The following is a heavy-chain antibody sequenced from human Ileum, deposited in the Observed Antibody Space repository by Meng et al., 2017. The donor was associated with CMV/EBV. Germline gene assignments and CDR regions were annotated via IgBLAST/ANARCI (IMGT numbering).Heavy chain of an antibody. J-gene: IGHJ3*02. CDR1: GFTVSSSY. V-gene: IGHV3-11*01. Sequence: GGSLRLSCAASGFTVSSSYMNWVRQAPRKGLEWVSYISSSGSTIYYADSVKGRFTISRDNAKNSLYLQMNSLRAEDTAVYYCAREDTHAFDIWGQGTMVTVSS. CDR3: AREDTHAFDI. CDR2: ISSSGSTI. D-gene: IGHD2-2*02.